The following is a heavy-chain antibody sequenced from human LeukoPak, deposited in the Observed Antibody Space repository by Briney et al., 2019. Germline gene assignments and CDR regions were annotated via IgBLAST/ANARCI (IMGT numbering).Heavy chain of an antibody. J-gene: IGHJ5*02. CDR3: ARAYYDFWSGYYFSLEYSWFDP. CDR2: IYYSGST. V-gene: IGHV4-34*01. Sequence: SETLSLTCAVYGGSFSGYYWGWIRQPPGKGLEWIGSIYYSGSTYYNPSLKSRVTISVDTSKNQFSLKLSSVTAADTAVYYCARAYYDFWSGYYFSLEYSWFDPWGQGTLVTVSS. D-gene: IGHD3-3*01. CDR1: GGSFSGYY.